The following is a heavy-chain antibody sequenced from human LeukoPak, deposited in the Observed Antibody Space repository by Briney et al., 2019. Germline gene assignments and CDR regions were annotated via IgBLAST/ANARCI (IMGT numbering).Heavy chain of an antibody. CDR2: IRHDGGDK. CDR3: VRWSGTYPLYYLDY. CDR1: GYTFSSHG. V-gene: IGHV3-30*02. D-gene: IGHD1-26*01. Sequence: GGSLRLSCATSGYTFSSHGLHWVRQAPGKGLECVASIRHDGGDKYYSESVKGRFTISKDNTKNTLFLYMNSLRPEDTAMYYCVRWSGTYPLYYLDYWGQGTLVTVSS. J-gene: IGHJ4*02.